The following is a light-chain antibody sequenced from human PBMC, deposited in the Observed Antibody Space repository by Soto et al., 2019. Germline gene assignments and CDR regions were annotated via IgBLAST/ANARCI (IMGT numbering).Light chain of an antibody. CDR2: GAS. J-gene: IGKJ1*01. CDR3: QQYNNWWT. CDR1: QSVSSS. Sequence: EIVMTQSPATLSVSPGERATLSCRASQSVSSSLAWYQQKPGQAPRLLIYGASTRAPGIPARFSGSGSGTEFPLTISILQSDDFAVYCCQQYNNWWTFGQGTKVEIK. V-gene: IGKV3-15*01.